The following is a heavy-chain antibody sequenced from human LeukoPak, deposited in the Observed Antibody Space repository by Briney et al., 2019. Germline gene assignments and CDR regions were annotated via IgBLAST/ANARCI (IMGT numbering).Heavy chain of an antibody. CDR1: GFTFSSYW. D-gene: IGHD3-22*01. CDR3: ARSWSSGYWFPATASFDY. CDR2: INSDGSST. V-gene: IGHV3-74*01. J-gene: IGHJ4*02. Sequence: GGSLRLSCAASGFTFSSYWMHWVRQAPGKGLVWVSRINSDGSSTSYADSVKGRFTISRDNAKNTLYLQMNSLRAEDTAVYYCARSWSSGYWFPATASFDYWGQGTLVTVSS.